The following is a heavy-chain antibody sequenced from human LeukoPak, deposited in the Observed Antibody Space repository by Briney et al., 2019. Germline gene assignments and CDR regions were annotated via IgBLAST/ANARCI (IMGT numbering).Heavy chain of an antibody. CDR3: ARDLYYDSSGYYLGY. Sequence: GRSLRLSCAASGFTFSDYYMSWIRQAPGKGLEWVSYISSSGSTIYYADSVKGRFTISRDNAKNSLYLQMNSLRAEDTAVYYCARDLYYDSSGYYLGYWGQGTLVTVSS. J-gene: IGHJ4*02. D-gene: IGHD3-22*01. CDR2: ISSSGSTI. V-gene: IGHV3-11*01. CDR1: GFTFSDYY.